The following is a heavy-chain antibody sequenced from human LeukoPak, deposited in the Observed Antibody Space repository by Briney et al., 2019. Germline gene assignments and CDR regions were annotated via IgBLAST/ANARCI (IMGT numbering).Heavy chain of an antibody. CDR3: ATDLRWELQFTLDY. J-gene: IGHJ4*02. V-gene: IGHV3-15*05. Sequence: GGSLRLSCAASGFTFNNTWMTWVRQVPGKGLEWIARIKTKTGGGTTDYAAPVKGRFTISRDDSKNTLYLQMNSLKIDDTAVYYCATDLRWELQFTLDYWGQGTLVTVSS. CDR2: IKTKTGGGTT. D-gene: IGHD1-26*01. CDR1: GFTFNNTW.